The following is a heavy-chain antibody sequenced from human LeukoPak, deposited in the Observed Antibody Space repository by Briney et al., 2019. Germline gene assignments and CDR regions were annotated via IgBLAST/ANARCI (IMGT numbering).Heavy chain of an antibody. Sequence: GGSLRLSCAASGFTFSSYSMNWVRQAPGKGLEWVSYISSSSSTIYYADSVKGRFTISRDNAKNSLYLQMNSLRAEDTAVYYCARDRSSARNYYYYYMDVWGKGTTVTVPS. CDR1: GFTFSSYS. D-gene: IGHD6-25*01. CDR3: ARDRSSARNYYYYYMDV. V-gene: IGHV3-48*04. J-gene: IGHJ6*03. CDR2: ISSSSSTI.